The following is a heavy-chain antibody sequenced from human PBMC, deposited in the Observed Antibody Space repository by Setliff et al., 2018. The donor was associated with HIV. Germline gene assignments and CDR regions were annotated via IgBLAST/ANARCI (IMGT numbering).Heavy chain of an antibody. D-gene: IGHD3-22*01. Sequence: ASVKVSCKASGYTLTSYGISWVRQAPGQGLEWMGWISAYNGNTNYAQKLQGRVTMTTDTSTSTAYMELRSLRSDDTAVYYCARGTYYYDSSGYLAAGHFDYWGQGTLVTVPS. CDR2: ISAYNGNT. J-gene: IGHJ4*02. CDR3: ARGTYYYDSSGYLAAGHFDY. V-gene: IGHV1-18*01. CDR1: GYTLTSYG.